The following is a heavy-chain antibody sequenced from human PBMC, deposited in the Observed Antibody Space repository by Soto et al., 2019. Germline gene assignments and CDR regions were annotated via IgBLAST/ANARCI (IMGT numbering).Heavy chain of an antibody. D-gene: IGHD3-10*01. J-gene: IGHJ6*02. CDR2: IKSKTDGGTT. V-gene: IGHV3-15*07. Sequence: GRSLRLSCAASGFTFSNAWMNWVRQAPGKGLEWVGRIKSKTDGGTTDYAAPVKGRFTISRDDSKNTLYLQMNSLKTEDTAVYYCTTDRKVRGRDYYGMDVWGQGTTVTVSS. CDR3: TTDRKVRGRDYYGMDV. CDR1: GFTFSNAW.